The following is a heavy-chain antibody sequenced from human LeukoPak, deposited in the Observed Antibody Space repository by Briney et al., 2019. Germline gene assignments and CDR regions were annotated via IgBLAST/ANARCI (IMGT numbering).Heavy chain of an antibody. CDR3: AALGSTMEGRIDP. J-gene: IGHJ5*02. D-gene: IGHD3-10*01. V-gene: IGHV1-2*02. CDR1: GYTFTDYH. CDR2: INVDSGAT. Sequence: ASVKVSCKASGYTFTDYHLHWVRQAPGQGLEWMGRINVDSGATNYAQKVQGRVTMTRDTSISTAYMELRRVTSDDTAVYYCAALGSTMEGRIDPWGQGTPVTVSS.